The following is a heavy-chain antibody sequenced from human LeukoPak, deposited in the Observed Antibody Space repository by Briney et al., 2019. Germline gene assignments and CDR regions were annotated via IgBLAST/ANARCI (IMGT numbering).Heavy chain of an antibody. Sequence: PGGSLRLSCAASGFTFSSYGMHWVRQAPGKGLEWVAVISYDGGNKYYADSVKGRFTISRDNSKNTLYLQMNSLRAEDTAVYYCAKGYRDYVWGSYGNEFDPWGQGTLVTVSS. D-gene: IGHD3-16*01. CDR2: ISYDGGNK. V-gene: IGHV3-30*18. CDR3: AKGYRDYVWGSYGNEFDP. J-gene: IGHJ5*02. CDR1: GFTFSSYG.